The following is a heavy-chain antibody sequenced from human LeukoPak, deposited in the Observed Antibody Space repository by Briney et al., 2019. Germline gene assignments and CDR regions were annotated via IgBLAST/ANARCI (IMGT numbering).Heavy chain of an antibody. CDR3: ARHTSYGPFDS. J-gene: IGHJ4*02. CDR1: DGSIRSYY. CDR2: IYYSGST. D-gene: IGHD3-10*01. Sequence: SETLSLTCTVSDGSIRSYYWSWIRQPPGTELEWIGYIYYSGSTSYNPSLKSRATISVDTSKNQFSLTLSSVTAADTAVYYCARHTSYGPFDSWGQGTLVTVSS. V-gene: IGHV4-59*08.